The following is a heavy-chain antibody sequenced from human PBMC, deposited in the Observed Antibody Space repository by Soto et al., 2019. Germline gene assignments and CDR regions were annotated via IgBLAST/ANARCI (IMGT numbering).Heavy chain of an antibody. D-gene: IGHD6-19*01. V-gene: IGHV4-34*01. CDR2: INHSGST. CDR3: ARGLGSGWNYYYYYMDV. Sequence: LETLSLTCAVYGGSFSGYYWSWIRQPPGKGLEWIGEINHSGSTNYNPSLKSRVTISVDTSKNQFSLKLSSVTAADTAVYYCARGLGSGWNYYYYYMDVWGKGTTVTVSS. J-gene: IGHJ6*03. CDR1: GGSFSGYY.